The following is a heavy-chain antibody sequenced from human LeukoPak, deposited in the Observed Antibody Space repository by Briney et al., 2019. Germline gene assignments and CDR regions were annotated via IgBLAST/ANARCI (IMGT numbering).Heavy chain of an antibody. D-gene: IGHD6-19*01. J-gene: IGHJ4*02. CDR2: IWYDGSNK. V-gene: IGHV3-33*01. CDR1: GFTFSSYG. CDR3: ARGQWLSAFDY. Sequence: GGSLRLSCAASGFTFSSYGMHWVRQAPGKGLEWVAVIWYDGSNKYYADSVKGRFTISRDNSKNTLYLQMNSLRAEDTAVYYCARGQWLSAFDYWGQGTLVTVSS.